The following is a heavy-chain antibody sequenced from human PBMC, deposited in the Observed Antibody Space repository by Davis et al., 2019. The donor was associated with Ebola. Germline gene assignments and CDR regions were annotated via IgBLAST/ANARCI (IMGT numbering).Heavy chain of an antibody. D-gene: IGHD3-22*01. CDR3: ARGTDSSLAYYGMDV. CDR1: GFTFTDYF. J-gene: IGHJ6*02. CDR2: IDSGGSAP. V-gene: IGHV3-11*04. Sequence: GGSLRLSCAASGFTFTDYFMAWIRQAPGKGLEWLSYIDSGGSAPYYADSVKGRFTISRDNGKNSLYLQMNSLRAEDTAVYYCARGTDSSLAYYGMDVWGQGTTVTVSS.